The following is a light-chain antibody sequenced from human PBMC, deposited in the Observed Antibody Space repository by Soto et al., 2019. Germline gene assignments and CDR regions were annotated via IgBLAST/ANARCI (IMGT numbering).Light chain of an antibody. J-gene: IGKJ4*01. V-gene: IGKV3-20*01. CDR2: GAS. CDR1: QSVSNNY. Sequence: EIVLTQSPGTLSPSPGGRATLSCGASQSVSNNYLAWYQQNTGQAPRLVIYGASNRATGIPDRFSGGGYGTDFNLTISRLETEDFAVYYCQQFSSYPLTFGGGTKVDIK. CDR3: QQFSSYPLT.